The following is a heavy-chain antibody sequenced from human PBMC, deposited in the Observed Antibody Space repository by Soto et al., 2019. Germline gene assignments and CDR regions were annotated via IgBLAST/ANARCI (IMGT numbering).Heavy chain of an antibody. J-gene: IGHJ5*02. V-gene: IGHV4-4*02. D-gene: IGHD4-4*01. CDR1: GGSISSSNW. CDR3: ARDKMGTVTTKRGRNWFDP. Sequence: SETLSLTCAVSGGSISSSNWWSWVRQPPGKGLEWIGEIYHSGSTNYNPSLKSRATISVDKSKNQFSLKLSSVTAADTAVYYCARDKMGTVTTKRGRNWFDPWGQGTLVTVSS. CDR2: IYHSGST.